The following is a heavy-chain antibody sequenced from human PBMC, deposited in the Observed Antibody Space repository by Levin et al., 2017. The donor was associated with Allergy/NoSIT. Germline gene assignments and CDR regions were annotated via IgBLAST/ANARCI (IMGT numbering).Heavy chain of an antibody. CDR2: IHTDTSVT. CDR1: GFTFSSYY. Sequence: PGGSLRLSCAASGFTFSSYYMHWVRQAPGKGLAWVSNIHTDTSVTNYADSVKGRFTISRDNAKNTLYLQMNSLRAEDTAVYYCARGGCSATSCLGYWGQGTLVTVSS. CDR3: ARGGCSATSCLGY. V-gene: IGHV3-74*01. D-gene: IGHD2-15*01. J-gene: IGHJ4*02.